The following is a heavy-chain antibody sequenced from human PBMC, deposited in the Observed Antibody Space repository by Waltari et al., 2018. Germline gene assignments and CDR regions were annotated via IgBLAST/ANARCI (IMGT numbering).Heavy chain of an antibody. D-gene: IGHD2-2*02. CDR2: ISYDGSNK. CDR3: AKALHRDCSSTSCYTGGYYYYYYMDV. CDR1: GFTFSSYG. J-gene: IGHJ6*03. Sequence: QVQLVESGGGVVQPGRSLRLSCAASGFTFSSYGMHWVRQAPGKGLEWVAVISYDGSNKYYADSVKGRFTISRDNSKNTLYLQMNSLRAEDTAVYYCAKALHRDCSSTSCYTGGYYYYYYMDVWGKGTTVTISS. V-gene: IGHV3-30*18.